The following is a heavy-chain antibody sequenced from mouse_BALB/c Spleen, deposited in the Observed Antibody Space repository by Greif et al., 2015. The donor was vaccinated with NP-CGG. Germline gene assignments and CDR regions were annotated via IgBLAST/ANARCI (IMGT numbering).Heavy chain of an antibody. CDR3: ARWTTVYYFDY. V-gene: IGHV1-9*01. CDR1: GYTFSSYW. CDR2: ILPGSGST. D-gene: IGHD1-1*01. J-gene: IGHJ2*01. Sequence: VQLQESGAELMKPGASVEISCKATGYTFSSYWIEWVKQRPGHGLEWIGEILPGSGSTNYNEKFKGKATFTADTSSNTAYMQLSSLTSEDSAVYYCARWTTVYYFDYWGQGTTLTVSS.